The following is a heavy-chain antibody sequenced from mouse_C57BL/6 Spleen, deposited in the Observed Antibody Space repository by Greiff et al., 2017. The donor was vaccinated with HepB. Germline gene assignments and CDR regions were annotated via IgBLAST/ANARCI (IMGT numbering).Heavy chain of an antibody. CDR1: GYTFTSYW. J-gene: IGHJ1*03. CDR3: TRGIPYYYGSSHWYFDV. V-gene: IGHV1-5*01. CDR2: IYPGNSDT. Sequence: VQLQQSGTVLARPGASVKMSCKTSGYTFTSYWMHWVKQRPGQGLEWIGAIYPGNSDTSYNQKFKGKAKLTAVTSASTAYMELSSLTNEDSAVYYCTRGIPYYYGSSHWYFDVWGTGTTVTVSS. D-gene: IGHD1-1*01.